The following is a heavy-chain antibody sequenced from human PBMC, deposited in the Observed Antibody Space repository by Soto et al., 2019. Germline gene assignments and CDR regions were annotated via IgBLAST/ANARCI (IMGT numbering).Heavy chain of an antibody. J-gene: IGHJ3*02. CDR1: GVSFSGDY. Sequence: NPSETLPHTCSVDGVSFSGDYCSWIRQAPGKGLEWIGEIHPSGSTYYNPSLKSRVTISVDTSKNQFSLKLSSVTAADTAVYYCARGGDSGGPVSPIDSFDICGQGTMVSVS. CDR3: ARGGDSGGPVSPIDSFDI. V-gene: IGHV4-34*01. D-gene: IGHD1-26*01. CDR2: IHPSGST.